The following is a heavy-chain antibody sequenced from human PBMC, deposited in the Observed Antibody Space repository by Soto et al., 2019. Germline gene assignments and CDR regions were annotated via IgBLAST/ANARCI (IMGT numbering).Heavy chain of an antibody. Sequence: PSETVSLTCTVYGGSISSSRYYWGWILHPPGKGLEWIGSIYYSGSTYYNPSLKSRVTISVDTSKNQFSLKLSSVTAADTAVYYCARSLDYDFWSGSKAPRFDSWGQGTLVTVSS. D-gene: IGHD3-3*01. V-gene: IGHV4-39*01. CDR1: GGSISSSRYY. J-gene: IGHJ4*02. CDR3: ARSLDYDFWSGSKAPRFDS. CDR2: IYYSGST.